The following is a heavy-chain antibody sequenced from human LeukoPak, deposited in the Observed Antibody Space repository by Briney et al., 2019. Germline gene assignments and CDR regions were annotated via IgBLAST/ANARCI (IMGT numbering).Heavy chain of an antibody. D-gene: IGHD3-16*02. Sequence: ESGPTLVNPAQTLTLTCTFSGFSLCTSDVGVAWIRQPPGKALEWLALIYWNDGKRYSPSLKTRLTITKDTSKNQVVLTITNMDPVDTATYYCAHDVIGRGFDPWGQGTLVTVSS. V-gene: IGHV2-5*01. J-gene: IGHJ5*02. CDR3: AHDVIGRGFDP. CDR1: GFSLCTSDVG. CDR2: IYWNDGK.